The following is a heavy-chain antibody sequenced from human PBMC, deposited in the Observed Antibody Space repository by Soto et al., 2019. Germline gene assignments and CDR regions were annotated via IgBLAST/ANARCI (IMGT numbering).Heavy chain of an antibody. Sequence: SLKISCKGSGYSFTSYWIGWVRQMPGKGLEWMGIIYPGDSDTRYSPSFQGQVAFSADKSISTAYLQWSGLKASDTAIYYCARRLSTGWFFDFWGQGTLVTVSS. D-gene: IGHD6-19*01. CDR2: IYPGDSDT. CDR1: GYSFTSYW. V-gene: IGHV5-51*01. J-gene: IGHJ4*02. CDR3: ARRLSTGWFFDF.